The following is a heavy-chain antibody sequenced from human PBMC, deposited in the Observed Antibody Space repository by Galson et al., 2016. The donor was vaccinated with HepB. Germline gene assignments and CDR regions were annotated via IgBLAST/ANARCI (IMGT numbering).Heavy chain of an antibody. Sequence: SLRLSCAASGFTFSSYAMSWVRQAPGKGLEWVSVISGSGAGIYYADSVKGRFTISRDNSKNTLYLQMNSLRAEDTAVYYCARDYYRSADYWGQGTLVTVSS. J-gene: IGHJ4*02. CDR1: GFTFSSYA. V-gene: IGHV3-23*01. CDR3: ARDYYRSADY. CDR2: ISGSGAGI. D-gene: IGHD3-22*01.